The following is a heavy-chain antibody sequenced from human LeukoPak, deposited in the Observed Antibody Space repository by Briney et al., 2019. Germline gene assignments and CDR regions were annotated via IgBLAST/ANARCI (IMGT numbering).Heavy chain of an antibody. D-gene: IGHD6-13*01. Sequence: PGGSLRLSCAASGFTFSNAWMSWVRQAPGKGLEWVGRIKSKTDGGTTDYAAPVKGRFTISRDDSKNTLYLQMNSLRAEDTAVYYCAKAAQAEYSSSWYCDYWGQGTLVTVSS. J-gene: IGHJ4*02. CDR2: IKSKTDGGTT. V-gene: IGHV3-15*01. CDR1: GFTFSNAW. CDR3: AKAAQAEYSSSWYCDY.